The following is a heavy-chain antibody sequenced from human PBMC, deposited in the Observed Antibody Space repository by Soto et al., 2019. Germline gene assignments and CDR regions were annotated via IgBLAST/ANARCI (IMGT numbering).Heavy chain of an antibody. CDR2: INPNSGGT. J-gene: IGHJ6*02. Sequence: ASVKVSCKASGYTFTGYYIHWVRQAPGQGLEWMGWINPNSGGTNFAQKFQGWLTMTSDTSISTAYMELSRLRSDDTAAYYCATAPMNFDKSDYHTCYCDMQVWGQGTTVTVCS. V-gene: IGHV1-2*04. CDR1: GYTFTGYY. CDR3: ATAPMNFDKSDYHTCYCDMQV. D-gene: IGHD3-16*01.